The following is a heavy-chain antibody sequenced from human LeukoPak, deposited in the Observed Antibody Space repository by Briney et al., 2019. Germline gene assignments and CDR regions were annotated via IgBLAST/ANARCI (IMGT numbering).Heavy chain of an antibody. CDR3: ARDHSSCSGGSCYLDY. CDR1: GFTFSSYG. J-gene: IGHJ4*01. CDR2: IRYDGSNK. V-gene: IGHV3-30*02. D-gene: IGHD2-15*01. Sequence: QAGGSLRLSCAASGFTFSSYGMHWVRQAPGKGLEWVAFIRYDGSNKYYADSVKGRFTISRDNSKNTLYLQMNSLRADDTAVYYCARDHSSCSGGSCYLDYWGQEPWSPSPQ.